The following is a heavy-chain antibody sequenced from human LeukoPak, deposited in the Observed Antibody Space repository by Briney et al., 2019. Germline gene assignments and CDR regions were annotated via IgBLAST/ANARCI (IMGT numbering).Heavy chain of an antibody. J-gene: IGHJ5*02. CDR2: IYYSGST. CDR1: GGSFSSYY. Sequence: SETLSLTCTVSGGSFSSYYWSWIRQPPGKRLEWIAYIYYSGSTKYNPSLKSRVTISLDRSKNRFSLKLRSVTAADTAVYYCARLQVHCGGDCYTRWFDHWGQGTLVTVSS. CDR3: ARLQVHCGGDCYTRWFDH. D-gene: IGHD2-21*02. V-gene: IGHV4-59*08.